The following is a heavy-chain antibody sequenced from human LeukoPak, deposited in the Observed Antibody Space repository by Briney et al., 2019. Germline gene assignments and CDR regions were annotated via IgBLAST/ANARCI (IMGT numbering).Heavy chain of an antibody. CDR3: ARQRSYYDILTGYFYYMDV. CDR1: GGSISSYY. Sequence: SETLSLTCTVSGGSISSYYWSWIRQPPGKGLEWIGYIYTSGSTNYNPSLKSRVTISVDTSKNQFSLKLSSVTAADTAVYYCARQRSYYDILTGYFYYMDVWGKGTTVTVSS. CDR2: IYTSGST. V-gene: IGHV4-4*09. D-gene: IGHD3-9*01. J-gene: IGHJ6*03.